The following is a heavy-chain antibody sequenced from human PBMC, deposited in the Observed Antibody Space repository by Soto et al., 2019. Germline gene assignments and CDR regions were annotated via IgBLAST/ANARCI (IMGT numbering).Heavy chain of an antibody. CDR2: ISPYNGNT. V-gene: IGHV1-18*04. J-gene: IGHJ5*02. D-gene: IGHD3-22*01. CDR1: GYTFVSYG. Sequence: QVQLVQSAAEVKKPGASVKVSCKTSGYTFVSYGIIWVRQAPGQGLEWMGWISPYNGNTNFAQRFQGRVTLTTDTSTDIVYMDLASLKSDDTAVYYCARDHYFFDSIGYYDHWGQGILITVPS. CDR3: ARDHYFFDSIGYYDH.